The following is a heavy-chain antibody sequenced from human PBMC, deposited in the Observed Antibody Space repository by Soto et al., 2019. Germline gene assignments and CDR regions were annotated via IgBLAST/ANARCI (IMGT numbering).Heavy chain of an antibody. Sequence: QVQLVQSGAEVKKPGSSVKVSCKASGGTFSSYAVSWVRQAPGQGLEWMGGIIPIFGTADYAQKFQGRVTITADESTSTAYMELSSLRSEDTAVYYCASSGYCSGGSCSYPQYYYYGTDVWGQGTTVTVSS. CDR3: ASSGYCSGGSCSYPQYYYYGTDV. J-gene: IGHJ6*02. CDR2: IIPIFGTA. CDR1: GGTFSSYA. V-gene: IGHV1-69*12. D-gene: IGHD2-15*01.